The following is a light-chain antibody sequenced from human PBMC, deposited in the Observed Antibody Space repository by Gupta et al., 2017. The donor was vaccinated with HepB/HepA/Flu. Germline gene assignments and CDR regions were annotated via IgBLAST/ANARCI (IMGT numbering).Light chain of an antibody. V-gene: IGKV3-11*01. CDR2: DAS. Sequence: IVFTHSPATLSLSPGERATLSCRASRSVSIYLAWYQQKPGQPPRLLIYDASNRATGIPARFSGSGSGTEFTLTISSLEPEDFAVYYCQQCRTWPRNFGQGTKMEIK. CDR3: QQCRTWPRN. J-gene: IGKJ2*02. CDR1: RSVSIY.